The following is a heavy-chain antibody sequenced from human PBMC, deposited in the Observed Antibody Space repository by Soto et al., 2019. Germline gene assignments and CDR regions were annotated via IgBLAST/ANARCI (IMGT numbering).Heavy chain of an antibody. Sequence: QVRLVQSGAEVKKPGASVKVSCKASGYTFTGYYMHWVRQAPGQGLKWMGWINPDTGAINYAQEFQGWVTMTRDTSTNTAYMELSRLRVDDTAIYYCARSYSTSWYIWFDPWGQGTLVTVSS. D-gene: IGHD6-13*01. V-gene: IGHV1-2*04. CDR1: GYTFTGYY. CDR3: ARSYSTSWYIWFDP. J-gene: IGHJ5*02. CDR2: INPDTGAI.